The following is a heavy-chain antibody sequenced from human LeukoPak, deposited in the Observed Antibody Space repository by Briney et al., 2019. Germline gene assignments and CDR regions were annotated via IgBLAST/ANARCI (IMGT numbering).Heavy chain of an antibody. J-gene: IGHJ4*02. V-gene: IGHV1-46*01. CDR1: GYTFTSYY. CDR2: INPSGGST. CDR3: ARDRNRYSGSFKNYFDY. Sequence: ASVKVSRKASGYTFTSYYMHWVRQAPGQGLEWMGIINPSGGSTSYAQKFQGRVTMTTDTSTSTAYMELRSLRSDDTAVYYCARDRNRYSGSFKNYFDYWGQGTLVTVSS. D-gene: IGHD1-26*01.